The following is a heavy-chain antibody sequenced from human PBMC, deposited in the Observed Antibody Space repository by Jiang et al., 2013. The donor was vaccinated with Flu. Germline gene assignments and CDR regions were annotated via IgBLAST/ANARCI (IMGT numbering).Heavy chain of an antibody. J-gene: IGHJ4*02. CDR2: INPDSGGT. CDR1: GYSFTSYP. D-gene: IGHD6-13*01. V-gene: IGHV1-2*06. CDR3: ARLGRGGGSWYLGGAIDY. Sequence: GAEVKKPGASVKVSCKASGYSFTSYPMQWVRQAPGQGLEWMGRINPDSGGTNYAQKFQGRVTMTRDTSISTAYMELSRLRSDDTAVYYCARLGRGGGSWYLGGAIDYWGQGTLVTVSS.